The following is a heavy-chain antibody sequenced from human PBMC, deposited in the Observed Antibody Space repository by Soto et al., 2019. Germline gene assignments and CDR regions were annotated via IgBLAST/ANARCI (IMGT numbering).Heavy chain of an antibody. Sequence: EVQLVESGGGLVQPVGSLRLSCAASGFTLSNFWMSWVRQAPGKGLEWVASIKEDGSEKTYVDSVKGRFTISRDNAQNSLYLQMNRLRVDDAAVYYCASYRKLGCWGQRTPVIVSS. D-gene: IGHD1-26*01. CDR2: IKEDGSEK. J-gene: IGHJ4*02. CDR3: ASYRKLGC. CDR1: GFTLSNFW. V-gene: IGHV3-7*03.